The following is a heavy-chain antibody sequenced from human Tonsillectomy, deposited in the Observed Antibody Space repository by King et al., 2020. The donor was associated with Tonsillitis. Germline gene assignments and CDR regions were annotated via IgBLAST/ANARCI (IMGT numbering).Heavy chain of an antibody. J-gene: IGHJ5*02. Sequence: ITLKESGPTLVKPTQTLTLTCTFSGFSLSTTGVGVGWIRQPPGKALEWLALIYWNDDKRYSPSLKSRLSITKDTSKNQVVLTMTNMDPVDTATYYCAHSFYGSGIHYLQVALFFFDPWGQGTLVTVSS. CDR2: IYWNDDK. V-gene: IGHV2-5*01. CDR3: AHSFYGSGIHYLQVALFFFDP. D-gene: IGHD3-10*01. CDR1: GFSLSTTGVG.